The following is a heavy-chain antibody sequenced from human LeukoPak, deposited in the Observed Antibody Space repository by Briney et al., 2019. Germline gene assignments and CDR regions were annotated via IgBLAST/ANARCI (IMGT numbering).Heavy chain of an antibody. CDR2: ISWNSDTI. Sequence: PGGSLRLSCAASGFTFDDYAMHWVRQAPGKGLEWVSGISWNSDTIGYADSVKGRFTISRDDAKNSLYLQMNSLRAEDTAVYYCARDPQYYDFWSGYYPYDAFDIWGQGTMVTVSS. CDR3: ARDPQYYDFWSGYYPYDAFDI. CDR1: GFTFDDYA. V-gene: IGHV3-9*01. D-gene: IGHD3-3*01. J-gene: IGHJ3*02.